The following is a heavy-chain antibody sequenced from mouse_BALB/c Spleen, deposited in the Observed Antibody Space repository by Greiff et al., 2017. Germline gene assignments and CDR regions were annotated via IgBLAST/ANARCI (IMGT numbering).Heavy chain of an antibody. CDR2: IWGDGST. CDR1: GFSLTGYG. J-gene: IGHJ4*01. D-gene: IGHD2-4*01. Sequence: VQVVESGPGLVAPSQSLSITCTVSGFSLTGYGVNWVRQPPGKGLEWLGMIWGDGSTDYNSALKSRLSISKDNSKSQVFLKMNSLQTDDTARYYCARGTMITTYAMDDWGQGTSVTVSS. CDR3: ARGTMITTYAMDD. V-gene: IGHV2-6-7*01.